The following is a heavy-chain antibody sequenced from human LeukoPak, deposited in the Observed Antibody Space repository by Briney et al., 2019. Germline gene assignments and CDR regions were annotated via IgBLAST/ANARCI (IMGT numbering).Heavy chain of an antibody. CDR2: ISWNSGST. CDR3: ARGPSTWADY. J-gene: IGHJ4*02. Sequence: GRSLRLSCAASGFISDDYAMHWVRQAPGKGLEWVSGISWNSGSTDYADSVKGRFTISRDNANNSLYLQMNSLRAEDTAVYFCARGPSTWADYWGQGTLVFVSS. CDR1: GFISDDYA. V-gene: IGHV3-9*02. D-gene: IGHD7-27*01.